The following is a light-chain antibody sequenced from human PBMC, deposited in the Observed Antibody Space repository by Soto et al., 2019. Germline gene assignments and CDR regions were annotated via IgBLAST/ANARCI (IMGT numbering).Light chain of an antibody. CDR3: QQYLNSPRT. CDR1: QRVASD. CDR2: DAS. V-gene: IGKV3-20*01. Sequence: VLTQSPGTLSLSPGEGATLSCSASQRVASDLAWYLQKPGQPPRLLIYDASIRATGIPDRISGSGSERDFTLTISRLEPEDAAVYYCQQYLNSPRTFGQGTKLEIK. J-gene: IGKJ1*01.